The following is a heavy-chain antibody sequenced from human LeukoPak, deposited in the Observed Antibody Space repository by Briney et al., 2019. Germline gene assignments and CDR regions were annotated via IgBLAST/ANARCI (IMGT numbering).Heavy chain of an antibody. Sequence: PGGSLRLSCAASGFTFSSYSMNWVRQAPGKGMEWVSYISSSSSTIYYADSVKGRFTISRDNAKNSLYLQMDSLRAEDTAVYYCARGTSDYGSAPYYYYYYMDVWGKGTTVTVSS. CDR3: ARGTSDYGSAPYYYYYYMDV. D-gene: IGHD3-10*01. CDR1: GFTFSSYS. V-gene: IGHV3-48*04. J-gene: IGHJ6*03. CDR2: ISSSSSTI.